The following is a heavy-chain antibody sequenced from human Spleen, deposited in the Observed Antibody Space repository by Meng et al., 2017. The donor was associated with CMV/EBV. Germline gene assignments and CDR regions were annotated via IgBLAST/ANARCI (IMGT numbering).Heavy chain of an antibody. Sequence: SETLSLTCTVSGGSISSNTFSWGWIRQPPGKGLEWIGNIFYSGTTYYNPSLKSRVTISVDTSKTQFSLKLTSVTAADTAVYYCARVGGEGTSRHFKNWGQGTLVTVSS. D-gene: IGHD1-7*01. V-gene: IGHV4-39*07. CDR1: GGSISSNTFS. CDR3: ARVGGEGTSRHFKN. CDR2: IFYSGTT. J-gene: IGHJ1*01.